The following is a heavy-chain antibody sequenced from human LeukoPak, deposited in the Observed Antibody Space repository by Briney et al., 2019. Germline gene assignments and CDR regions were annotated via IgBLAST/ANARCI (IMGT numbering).Heavy chain of an antibody. J-gene: IGHJ5*02. D-gene: IGHD3-10*01. V-gene: IGHV4-31*03. CDR2: IYYSGST. CDR1: GGSISSGDYY. CDR3: ARYGSGQPRRWFDP. Sequence: SETLSLTCTVSGGSISSGDYYWSWIRQHPGKGLEWIGYIYYSGSTYYNPSLKSRVTISVDTSKNQFSLKLSSVTAADTAVYYCARYGSGQPRRWFDPWGQGTLVTVSS.